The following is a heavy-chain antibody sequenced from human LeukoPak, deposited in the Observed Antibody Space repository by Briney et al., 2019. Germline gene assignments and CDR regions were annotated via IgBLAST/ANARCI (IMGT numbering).Heavy chain of an antibody. CDR1: GYTFTSYG. V-gene: IGHV1-2*06. CDR3: ARDRGYCSSTSCYGYWFDP. J-gene: IGHJ5*02. CDR2: INPNSGGT. D-gene: IGHD2-2*03. Sequence: ASVKVSCKASGYTFTSYGISWVRQAPGQGLEWMGRINPNSGGTNYAQKFQGRVTMTRDTSISTAYMELSRLRSDDTAVYYCARDRGYCSSTSCYGYWFDPWGQGTLVTVSS.